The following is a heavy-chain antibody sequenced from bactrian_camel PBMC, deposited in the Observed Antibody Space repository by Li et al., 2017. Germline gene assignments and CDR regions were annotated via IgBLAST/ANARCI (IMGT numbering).Heavy chain of an antibody. D-gene: IGHD2*01. CDR3: AGTGWLLPQRRLWNINEHNI. CDR2: IFTGGSIG. V-gene: IGHV3S6*01. Sequence: VQLVESGGGSVEAGGSLRLTCAVSGNTRSAYCMGWFRQAPGKEREGIASIFTGGSIGNYADSVKGRFTISKDNAKNTLYLQMNSLKPEDTAMYYCAGTGWLLPQRRLWNINEHNIWGRGTQVTVS. CDR1: GNTRSAYC. J-gene: IGHJ4*01.